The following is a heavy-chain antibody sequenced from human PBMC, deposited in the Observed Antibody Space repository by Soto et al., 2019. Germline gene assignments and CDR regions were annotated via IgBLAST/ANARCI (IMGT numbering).Heavy chain of an antibody. CDR3: ARDEGVRSGGYNFDDLGDSWFDP. J-gene: IGHJ5*02. CDR2: ITSDGSST. D-gene: IGHD6-19*01. Sequence: EVQLVESGGGLVQPGGSLRLSCAASGFTFSSYWMHWVRQAPGKGLVWVSRITSDGSSTSYADSVKGRFTISRDNAKNTLYLQMNSLRAEDTAVYYCARDEGVRSGGYNFDDLGDSWFDPWGQGTLVTVSS. CDR1: GFTFSSYW. V-gene: IGHV3-74*01.